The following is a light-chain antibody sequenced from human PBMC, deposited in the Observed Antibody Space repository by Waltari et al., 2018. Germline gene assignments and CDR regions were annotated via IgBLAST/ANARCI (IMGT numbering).Light chain of an antibody. CDR1: SSDVKNYNF. J-gene: IGLJ2*01. Sequence: QSALTQPASVSGSPGQSITISCTGISSDVKNYNFVSWYQQHPGKAPKPMIYEGTKRPSGVFKRFSCPKFGNTASLTIPWLQAEDEADYYCCSYAGSVVFGGGTKLTVL. V-gene: IGLV2-23*01. CDR2: EGT. CDR3: CSYAGSVV.